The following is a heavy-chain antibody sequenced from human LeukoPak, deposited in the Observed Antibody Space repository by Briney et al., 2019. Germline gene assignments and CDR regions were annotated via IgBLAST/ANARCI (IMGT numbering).Heavy chain of an antibody. CDR3: TRGDY. Sequence: ASVKVSCKASGYTFISHDINWVRQATGQGLEWMAWMTPNSGNTGYAQKFQGRVTVTRSTSISIAYMELSSLRSEDTAVYYCTRGDYWGQGTLVTVSS. J-gene: IGHJ4*02. CDR2: MTPNSGNT. V-gene: IGHV1-8*01. CDR1: GYTFISHD.